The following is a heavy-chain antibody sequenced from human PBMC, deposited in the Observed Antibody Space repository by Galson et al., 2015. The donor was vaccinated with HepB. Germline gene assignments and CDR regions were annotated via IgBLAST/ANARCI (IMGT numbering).Heavy chain of an antibody. CDR3: TTGRIVTSWYSGASAFDV. Sequence: SLRLSCAASGFTFNNVWMNWVRQAPGRGLEWVGRIKSKSDDGTTDYNTPVRGRFTISRDDSKNMLFLHMNSLEIEDTAVYNCTTGRIVTSWYSGASAFDVWGPGTMVTVSS. J-gene: IGHJ3*01. V-gene: IGHV3-15*07. CDR1: GFTFNNVW. D-gene: IGHD2-15*01. CDR2: IKSKSDDGTT.